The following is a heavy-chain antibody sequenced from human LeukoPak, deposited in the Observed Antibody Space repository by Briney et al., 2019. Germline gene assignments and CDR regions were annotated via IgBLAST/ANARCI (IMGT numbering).Heavy chain of an antibody. CDR3: AREIVGAATPDAFDI. CDR2: IYPGDSDT. J-gene: IGHJ3*02. V-gene: IGHV5-51*01. D-gene: IGHD1-26*01. Sequence: GESLKISCKGSGYSFTSYWIGWVRQMPGKGLEWMGIIYPGDSDTRYSPSFQGQVTISADKSISTAYLQWSSLKASDTAMYYCAREIVGAATPDAFDIWGQGTMVTVSS. CDR1: GYSFTSYW.